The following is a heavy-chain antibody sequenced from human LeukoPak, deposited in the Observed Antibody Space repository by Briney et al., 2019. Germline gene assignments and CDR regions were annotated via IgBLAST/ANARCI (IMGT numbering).Heavy chain of an antibody. Sequence: GSLRLSCAASGFTFSSYEMNWVRQPPGKGLEWIGSIYYSGSTYYNPSLKSRVTISVDTSKNQFSLKLSSVTAADTAVYYCARHRILLGVCWFDPWGQGTLVTVSS. CDR2: IYYSGST. J-gene: IGHJ5*02. CDR1: GFTFSSYE. D-gene: IGHD3-16*01. V-gene: IGHV4-39*01. CDR3: ARHRILLGVCWFDP.